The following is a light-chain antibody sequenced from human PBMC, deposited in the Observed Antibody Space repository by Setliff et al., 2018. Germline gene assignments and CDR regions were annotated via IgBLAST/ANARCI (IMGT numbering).Light chain of an antibody. CDR3: QVWDSRNDLNYV. Sequence: SYELTQPPSVSVAPGKTATITCGGNNIGSKGVHWYQQKPGQAPVLVIYSDSDRPSGIPERISGSKSGNTATLTISRVEAGDEADYYCQVWDSRNDLNYVFGTGTKATV. CDR1: NIGSKG. CDR2: SDS. V-gene: IGLV3-21*04. J-gene: IGLJ1*01.